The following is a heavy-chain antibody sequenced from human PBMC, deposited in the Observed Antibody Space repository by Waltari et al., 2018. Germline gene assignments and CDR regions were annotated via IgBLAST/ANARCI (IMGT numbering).Heavy chain of an antibody. V-gene: IGHV4-4*07. D-gene: IGHD2-15*01. J-gene: IGHJ6*03. CDR1: GDSIGSYY. CDR3: VREKVGSQVADYYYYMDV. CDR2: IYPRGIT. Sequence: QVQLQESGPRLVKPSETLSLTCSVSGDSIGSYYWSWVRQPAGKGLEWIGRIYPRGITTYNPSLKSRLTRSVGTSKNQFSLKLHSVTAADTAVYYWVREKVGSQVADYYYYMDVWGKGTTVTISS.